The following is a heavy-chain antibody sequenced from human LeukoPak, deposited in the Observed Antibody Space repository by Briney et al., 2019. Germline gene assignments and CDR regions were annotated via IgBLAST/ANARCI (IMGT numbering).Heavy chain of an antibody. CDR3: TPVMVEDRGF. Sequence: GGSLILSCAASGFIFNKAWMNWVRQAPGKGPEWVGRIKSKNDGGTTDYGSPVKGRFTISRDDSKNTLYLQMNSLMTDDTAIYYCTPVMVEDRGFWGQGTLVTVSS. CDR1: GFIFNKAW. CDR2: IKSKNDGGTT. V-gene: IGHV3-15*01. J-gene: IGHJ4*02. D-gene: IGHD2-15*01.